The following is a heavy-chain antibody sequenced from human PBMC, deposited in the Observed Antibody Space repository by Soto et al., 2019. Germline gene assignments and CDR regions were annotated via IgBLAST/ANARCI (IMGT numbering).Heavy chain of an antibody. J-gene: IGHJ2*01. V-gene: IGHV1-24*01. Sequence: GAAVKVSCKVSGYTLTELSMHWVRQAPGKGLEWMGGFDPEDGETIYAQKFQGRVTMTEDTSTDTAYMELSSLRSEDTAVYYCATDLGYSSSPGWYFALWGRGTLVTVSS. CDR2: FDPEDGET. CDR3: ATDLGYSSSPGWYFAL. CDR1: GYTLTELS. D-gene: IGHD6-13*01.